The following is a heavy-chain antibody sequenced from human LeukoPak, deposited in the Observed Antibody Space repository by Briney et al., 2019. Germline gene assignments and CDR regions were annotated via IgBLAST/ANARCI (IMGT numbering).Heavy chain of an antibody. V-gene: IGHV3-30*02. CDR1: GFTFSSYG. CDR3: ARVAGSSYYMDV. D-gene: IGHD1-26*01. J-gene: IGHJ6*03. Sequence: GGSLRLSCAASGFTFSSYGMHWVRQAPGKGLEWVAFIRYDGSNKYYADSVKGRFTISRDNAKNSLYLQMNSLRAEDTAVYYCARVAGSSYYMDVWGKGTTVTIS. CDR2: IRYDGSNK.